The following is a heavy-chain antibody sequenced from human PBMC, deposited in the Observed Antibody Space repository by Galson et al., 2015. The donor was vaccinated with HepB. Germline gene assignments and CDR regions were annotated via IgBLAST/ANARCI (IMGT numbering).Heavy chain of an antibody. D-gene: IGHD3-16*02. J-gene: IGHJ4*02. CDR1: GFTFSSYG. Sequence: SLRLSCAASGFTFSSYGMHWVRQAPGKGLEWVAVISYDGSNKYYADSVKGRFTISRDNSKNTLYLQMNSLRAEDTAVYYCAKQKGGVIVRYYFDYWGQGTLVTVSS. V-gene: IGHV3-30*18. CDR3: AKQKGGVIVRYYFDY. CDR2: ISYDGSNK.